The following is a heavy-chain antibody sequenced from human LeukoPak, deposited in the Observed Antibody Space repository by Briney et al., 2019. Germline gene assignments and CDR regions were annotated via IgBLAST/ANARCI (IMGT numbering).Heavy chain of an antibody. CDR2: INWNGGST. Sequence: PGGSLRLSCAASGFTFDDYGMSWVRQAPGKGLEWVSGINWNGGSTGYAGSVKGRFTISRDNAKNSLYLQMNSLRAEDTALYYCARAPAYSGSYYYVYWGQGTLVTVSS. CDR3: ARAPAYSGSYYYVY. V-gene: IGHV3-20*04. CDR1: GFTFDDYG. J-gene: IGHJ4*02. D-gene: IGHD1-26*01.